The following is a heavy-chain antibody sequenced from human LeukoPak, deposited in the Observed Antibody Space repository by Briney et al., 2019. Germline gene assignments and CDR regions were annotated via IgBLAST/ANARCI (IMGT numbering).Heavy chain of an antibody. CDR2: ISGNGANT. V-gene: IGHV3-23*01. Sequence: QSGGSLRLSCAAFGFTSSGYAMSWVRQAPGKGLEWVSTISGNGANTYYVDSVKGRFTISRDNSKNTLYMQMNSLRAEDTAVYYCATDIAAAGNFDYWGQGTLVTVSP. D-gene: IGHD6-13*01. J-gene: IGHJ4*02. CDR3: ATDIAAAGNFDY. CDR1: GFTSSGYA.